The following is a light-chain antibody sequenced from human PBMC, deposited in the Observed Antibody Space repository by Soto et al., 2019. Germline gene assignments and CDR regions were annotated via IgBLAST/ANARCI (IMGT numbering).Light chain of an antibody. J-gene: IGKJ2*01. Sequence: EIVMTQSPATLSVSPGERATLSCRAGQGVTTNFAWYQQKPGQAPRLLIYDASSRATGTPDRFSGSGSGTDFTLTISRLEPEDFAVYYCQQYGSSPLFGQGTKLEIK. V-gene: IGKV3-20*01. CDR3: QQYGSSPL. CDR2: DAS. CDR1: QGVTTN.